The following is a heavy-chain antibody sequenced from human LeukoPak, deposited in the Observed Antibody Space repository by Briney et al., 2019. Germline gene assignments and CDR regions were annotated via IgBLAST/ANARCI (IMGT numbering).Heavy chain of an antibody. Sequence: SETLSLTCTVSGASISGRGYYWGWIRQPPGKGLEWIGNIYDSGSTYYNASLQSRVTISIDTSKNQFSLRLSSVTAADTAMYYCAKSGGYGLIDYWGQGTLVTVSS. J-gene: IGHJ4*02. D-gene: IGHD1-26*01. CDR2: IYDSGST. V-gene: IGHV4-39*01. CDR1: GASISGRGYY. CDR3: AKSGGYGLIDY.